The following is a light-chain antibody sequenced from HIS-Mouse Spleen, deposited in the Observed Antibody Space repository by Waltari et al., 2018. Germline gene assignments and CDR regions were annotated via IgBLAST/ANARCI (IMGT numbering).Light chain of an antibody. Sequence: QSALTQPASVSGSPGQSIPISCTATSSDVGSYNLVSWYQQHPGKAPKLMNYEGSKRPSGVSNRFSGSKSGNTASLTISGLQAEDEADYYCCSYAGSSTWVFGGGTKLTVL. CDR2: EGS. J-gene: IGLJ3*02. CDR3: CSYAGSSTWV. CDR1: SSDVGSYNL. V-gene: IGLV2-23*01.